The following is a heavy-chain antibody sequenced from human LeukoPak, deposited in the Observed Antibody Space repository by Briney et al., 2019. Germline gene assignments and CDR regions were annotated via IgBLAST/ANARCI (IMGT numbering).Heavy chain of an antibody. CDR1: GYTLTELS. D-gene: IGHD3-10*01. V-gene: IGHV1-24*01. CDR3: ATAFGGSGSYYTLLQYFDY. J-gene: IGHJ4*02. CDR2: FDPEDGET. Sequence: GASVKVSCKVSGYTLTELSMHWVRQAPGKGLEWMGGFDPEDGETIYAQKFQGRVTMTEDTSTDTAYMELSSLRSEDTAVYYCATAFGGSGSYYTLLQYFDYWGQGTLVTVSS.